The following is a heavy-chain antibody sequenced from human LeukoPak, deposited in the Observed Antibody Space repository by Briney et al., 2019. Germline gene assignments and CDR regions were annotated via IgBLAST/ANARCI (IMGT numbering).Heavy chain of an antibody. D-gene: IGHD2-15*01. CDR2: IHDNGDS. V-gene: IGHV4-4*07. J-gene: IGHJ5*02. CDR1: GGSISGYF. Sequence: SETLSLTCTVSGGSISGYFWSWIRQPAGKGLEWIGRIHDNGDSNQNPSLKSRINMALDTSRNQVSLKLTSVTAADTAVYYCARAPCGCGGTCPSDHWGPGTLVTVSS. CDR3: ARAPCGCGGTCPSDH.